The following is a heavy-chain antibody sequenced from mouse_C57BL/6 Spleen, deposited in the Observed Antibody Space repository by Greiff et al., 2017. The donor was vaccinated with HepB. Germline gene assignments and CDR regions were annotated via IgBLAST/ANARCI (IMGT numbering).Heavy chain of an antibody. CDR3: ARKVIYDGYYDYAMDY. V-gene: IGHV1-54*01. CDR1: GYAFTNYS. D-gene: IGHD2-3*01. Sequence: QVQLQQSGAELVRPGTSVKVSCKASGYAFTNYSIEWVKQRPGQGLEWIGVINPGSGGTNYNEKFKGKATLTADKSSSTAYMQLSSLTSEDSAVYFCARKVIYDGYYDYAMDYWGQGTSVTVSS. CDR2: INPGSGGT. J-gene: IGHJ4*01.